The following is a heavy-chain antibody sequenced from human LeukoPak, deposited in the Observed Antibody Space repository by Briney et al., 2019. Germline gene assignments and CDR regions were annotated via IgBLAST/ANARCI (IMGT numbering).Heavy chain of an antibody. V-gene: IGHV4-31*03. D-gene: IGHD6-19*01. J-gene: IGHJ3*01. CDR1: GGSISSGGYY. CDR3: ARGNRRRSNASGV. CDR2: IYYSGST. Sequence: SQTLSLTCTVSGGSISSGGYYWSWIRQHPGKGLEWIGYIYYSGSTYYNPSLKSRVTISVDTSKNQFSLKLSSVTAADTAVYYCARGNRRRSNASGVWGQGTMVTVSS.